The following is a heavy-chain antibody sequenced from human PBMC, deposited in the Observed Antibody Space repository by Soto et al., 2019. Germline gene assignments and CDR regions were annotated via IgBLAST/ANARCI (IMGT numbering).Heavy chain of an antibody. Sequence: PSETLSLTCTVSGGSISSYYWSWIRQPPGKGLEWIGYIYYSGSTNYNPSLKSRVTISVDTSKNQFSLKLSSVTAADTAVYYCARHYCSSSSCYFSAFDIWGQGTMVTVSS. CDR3: ARHYCSSSSCYFSAFDI. CDR1: GGSISSYY. J-gene: IGHJ3*02. CDR2: IYYSGST. D-gene: IGHD2-2*01. V-gene: IGHV4-59*08.